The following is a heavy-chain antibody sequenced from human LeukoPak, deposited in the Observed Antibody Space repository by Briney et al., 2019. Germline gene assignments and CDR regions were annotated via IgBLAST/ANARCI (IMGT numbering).Heavy chain of an antibody. J-gene: IGHJ5*02. CDR2: ISSSGSTI. CDR3: ARMVRGDGWFDP. D-gene: IGHD3-10*01. Sequence: GGSLRLSCAASGFTFSSYEMNWVRQAPGKGLEWVSYISSSGSTIYYADSVKGRFTISRDNAKNSLYLQMNSLRAEDTAVCYCARMVRGDGWFDPWGQGTLVTVSS. CDR1: GFTFSSYE. V-gene: IGHV3-48*03.